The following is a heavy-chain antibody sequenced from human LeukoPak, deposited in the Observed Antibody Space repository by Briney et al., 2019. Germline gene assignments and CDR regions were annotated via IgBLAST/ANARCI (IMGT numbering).Heavy chain of an antibody. Sequence: GGSLRLSCAASGFTFSSYGMHWVRQAPGKGLEWVAVISYDGSKEYYADSVKGRFTISRDNSKNTLFLQMDSLRPEDTAVYHCAKAPAYSSAWYRSFDPWGQGTLVTVSS. CDR3: AKAPAYSSAWYRSFDP. J-gene: IGHJ5*02. V-gene: IGHV3-30*18. CDR2: ISYDGSKE. CDR1: GFTFSSYG. D-gene: IGHD6-13*01.